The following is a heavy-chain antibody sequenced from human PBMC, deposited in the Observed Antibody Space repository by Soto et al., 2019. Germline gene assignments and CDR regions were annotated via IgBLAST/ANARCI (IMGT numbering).Heavy chain of an antibody. CDR1: GFTFSSYG. D-gene: IGHD3-3*01. CDR2: ISYDGSNK. V-gene: IGHV3-30*18. Sequence: ESGGGVVQPGRSLRLSCAASGFTFSSYGMHWVRQAPGKGLEWVAVISYDGSNKYYADSVKGRFTISRDNSKNTLYLQMNSLRAEDTAVYYCAKDVLRFLHDYWYFDLWGRGTLVTVSS. CDR3: AKDVLRFLHDYWYFDL. J-gene: IGHJ2*01.